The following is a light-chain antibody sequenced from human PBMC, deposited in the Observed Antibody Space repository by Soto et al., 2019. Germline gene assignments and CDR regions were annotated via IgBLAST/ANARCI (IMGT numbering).Light chain of an antibody. J-gene: IGKJ1*01. Sequence: EIVLTQSPDTLSLSPGERATLSCRASQSVASNYLAWYQQKPGQSPRLLIYGASSRATGVPHRFSGSGSGTDFTLTINRLEPEDFVVYYCQQYGSSPWTFGLGTKVEIK. CDR2: GAS. CDR1: QSVASNY. CDR3: QQYGSSPWT. V-gene: IGKV3-20*01.